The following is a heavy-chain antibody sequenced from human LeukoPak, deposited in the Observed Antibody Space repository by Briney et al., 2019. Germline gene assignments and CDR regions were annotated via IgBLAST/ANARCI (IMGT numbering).Heavy chain of an antibody. D-gene: IGHD3-10*01. V-gene: IGHV3-23*01. CDR1: GFTFSRSA. CDR3: ARKFRGVNDAFDI. J-gene: IGHJ3*02. CDR2: ISGSGGGT. Sequence: GGSLRLSCAASGFTFSRSAMSWVRQAPGKGLEWVSAISGSGGGTYYADSVKGRFTISRDNSKNTLYLQMNSLRAEDTAVYYCARKFRGVNDAFDIWGQGTMVTVSS.